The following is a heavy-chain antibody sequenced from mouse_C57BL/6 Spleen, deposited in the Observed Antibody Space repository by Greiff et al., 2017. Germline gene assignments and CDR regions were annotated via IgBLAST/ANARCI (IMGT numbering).Heavy chain of an antibody. CDR1: GYSITSGYY. V-gene: IGHV3-6*01. CDR3: ARDGNYPFAY. J-gene: IGHJ3*01. Sequence: EVQLQESGPGLVKPSQSLSLTCSVTGYSITSGYYWNWIRQFPGNKLEWMGYISYDGSNNYNPSLINRISITRDTSKNQFFLKLNSVTTEDTATYYCARDGNYPFAYWGQGTLVTVSA. CDR2: ISYDGSN. D-gene: IGHD2-1*01.